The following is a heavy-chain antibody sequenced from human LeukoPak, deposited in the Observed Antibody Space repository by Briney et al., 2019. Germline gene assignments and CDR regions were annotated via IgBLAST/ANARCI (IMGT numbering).Heavy chain of an antibody. D-gene: IGHD3-22*01. CDR1: GFTFSSYE. CDR3: AREGRYYYNSSGYSANIDD. V-gene: IGHV3-48*03. Sequence: GGSLRLSCAASGFTFSSYEMNWVRQAPGKGLVWVSYINSSGSSIYYADSVKGRFTISRDNAKNTLYLQMNSLRGEDTAVYYCAREGRYYYNSSGYSANIDDWGQGTLVTVS. CDR2: INSSGSSI. J-gene: IGHJ4*02.